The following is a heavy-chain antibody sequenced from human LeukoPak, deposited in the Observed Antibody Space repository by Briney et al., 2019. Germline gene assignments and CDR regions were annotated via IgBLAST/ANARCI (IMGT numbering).Heavy chain of an antibody. Sequence: GGSLRLSCAASGFTFSSYAMSWVRQAPGRGLEWLSTISGSGTTTYYVDSVKGRFTVSRDNSKNTLYLQMSSLRAGDTAVYYCAKAGHYGSGSYYSDYWGRGTLVTVSP. D-gene: IGHD3-10*01. J-gene: IGHJ4*02. CDR2: ISGSGTTT. CDR1: GFTFSSYA. V-gene: IGHV3-23*01. CDR3: AKAGHYGSGSYYSDY.